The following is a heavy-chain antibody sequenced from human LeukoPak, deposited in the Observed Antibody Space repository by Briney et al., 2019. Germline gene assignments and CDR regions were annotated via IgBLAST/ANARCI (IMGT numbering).Heavy chain of an antibody. CDR1: GFTFSNYG. J-gene: IGHJ4*02. CDR3: ARDNGSSWYLFGYFDY. CDR2: ISGSGGSR. D-gene: IGHD6-13*01. Sequence: GGSLRLSCAASGFTFSNYGMSWVRQAPGKGLEWVSGISGSGGSRYYADSVKGRFTISRDNAKNSLYLQMNSLRAEDTAVYYCARDNGSSWYLFGYFDYWGQGTLVTVSS. V-gene: IGHV3-23*01.